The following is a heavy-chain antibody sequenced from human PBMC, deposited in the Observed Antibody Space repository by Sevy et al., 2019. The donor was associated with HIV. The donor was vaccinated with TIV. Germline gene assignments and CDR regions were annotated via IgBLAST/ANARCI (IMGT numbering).Heavy chain of an antibody. D-gene: IGHD3-22*01. V-gene: IGHV3-23*01. CDR2: ISGSGGSGDKT. CDR1: GFTFSSYA. J-gene: IGHJ4*02. CDR3: ARKYDSSGYFDY. Sequence: GGSLRLSCAASGFTFSSYAMNWDRQAPGKGLEWVSGISGSGGSGDKTNYADSVKGRFTISRDDSKNSLYLQLNSLRAEDTAIYYCARKYDSSGYFDYWGQGTLVTVSS.